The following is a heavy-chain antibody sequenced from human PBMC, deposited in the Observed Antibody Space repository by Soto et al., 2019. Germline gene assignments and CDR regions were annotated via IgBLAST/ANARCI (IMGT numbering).Heavy chain of an antibody. CDR2: IHYRGST. CDR1: GGSVSVDSYY. CDR3: ARLATTVSTPNY. Sequence: SETLSLTCAVSGGSVSVDSYYWAWIRQPPGKGLEWIATIHYRGSTYYATSLKSRVTISIDTSKNQFSLMLASVTATDTAFYYCARLATTVSTPNYWGQGTLVTVSS. D-gene: IGHD4-17*01. J-gene: IGHJ4*02. V-gene: IGHV4-39*01.